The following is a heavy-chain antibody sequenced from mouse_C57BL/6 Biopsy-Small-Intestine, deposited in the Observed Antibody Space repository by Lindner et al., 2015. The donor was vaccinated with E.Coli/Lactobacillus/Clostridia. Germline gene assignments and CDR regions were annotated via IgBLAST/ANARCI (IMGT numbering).Heavy chain of an antibody. CDR2: LNPTTGNA. CDR1: GYTFLNYD. V-gene: IGHV1-18*01. J-gene: IGHJ1*01. D-gene: IGHD4-1*01. CDR3: ARAEGAAMFLGMDV. Sequence: SVKVSCKPSGYTFLNYDIAWVRQATGQGLECMGWLNPTTGNADYAQRFQGRVTMTRDTSIGTAYMELRSLTSEDTAVYYCARAEGAAMFLGMDVWGQGTTVTVSS.